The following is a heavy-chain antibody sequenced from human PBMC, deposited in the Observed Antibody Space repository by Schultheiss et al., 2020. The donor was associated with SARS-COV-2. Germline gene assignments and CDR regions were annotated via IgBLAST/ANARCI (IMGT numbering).Heavy chain of an antibody. Sequence: SGPTLVKPTQTLTLTCTFSGFSLSTSGMCVSWIRQPPGKALEWLALIDWDDDKRYSPSLKNRVTITKDTSKNQVVLTMTDMDPVDTATYYCIRSLTALPVRGAFDIWGQGTTVTVSS. J-gene: IGHJ3*02. D-gene: IGHD3-10*01. CDR2: IDWDDDK. V-gene: IGHV2-5*08. CDR3: IRSLTALPVRGAFDI. CDR1: GFSLSTSGMC.